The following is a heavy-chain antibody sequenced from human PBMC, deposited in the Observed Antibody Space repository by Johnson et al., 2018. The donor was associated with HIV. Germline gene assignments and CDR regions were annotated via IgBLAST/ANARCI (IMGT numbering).Heavy chain of an antibody. D-gene: IGHD4-17*01. J-gene: IGHJ3*02. Sequence: QVQLVESGGGVVQPGRSLRLSCAASGFTFSSYGMHWVRQAPGKGLEWVAVISYDGSNKYYADSVKGRFTIPRDNSKNTLYLQMNSLRAEDTAVYYCAKEHSSPYGDYDGDAFDIWGQGTMVTVSS. V-gene: IGHV3-30*18. CDR3: AKEHSSPYGDYDGDAFDI. CDR1: GFTFSSYG. CDR2: ISYDGSNK.